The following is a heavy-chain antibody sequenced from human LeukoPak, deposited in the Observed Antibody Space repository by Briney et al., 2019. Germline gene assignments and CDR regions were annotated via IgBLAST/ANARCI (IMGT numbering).Heavy chain of an antibody. CDR2: ISSSSTI. Sequence: GGSLRLSCAASGFTFSSYSMNWVRQAPGKGLEWISYISSSSTIYYADSVKGRFTISRDNAKNSLYLQMNSLRAEDTALYYCARDIDYWGQGTLVTVSS. V-gene: IGHV3-48*01. CDR1: GFTFSSYS. J-gene: IGHJ4*02. CDR3: ARDIDY.